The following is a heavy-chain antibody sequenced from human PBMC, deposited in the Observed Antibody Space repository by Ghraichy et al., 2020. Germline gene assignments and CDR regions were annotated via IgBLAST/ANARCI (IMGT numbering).Heavy chain of an antibody. CDR2: IRGYNGNT. Sequence: ASVKVSCKTSHNAFASSAIHWVRQAPGQGLEGRGWIRGYNGNTYYAVSLQGRVVMTTDTSTATAFMELRSMKPDDTALYFCARLVIGGTVAFDIWGRGTTVIVST. J-gene: IGHJ3*02. CDR1: HNAFASSA. CDR3: ARLVIGGTVAFDI. V-gene: IGHV1-18*04. D-gene: IGHD4-23*01.